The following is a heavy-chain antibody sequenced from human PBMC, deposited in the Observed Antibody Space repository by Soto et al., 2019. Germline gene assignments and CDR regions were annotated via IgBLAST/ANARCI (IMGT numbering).Heavy chain of an antibody. D-gene: IGHD1-1*01. V-gene: IGHV4-31*03. CDR1: GGSISSGGSY. J-gene: IGHJ6*02. CDR2: IYNSGNS. Sequence: QVQLQESGPGLVKPSQTLSLTCTVSGGSISSGGSYWSWIRQHPGKGLEWIGYIYNSGNSYYNPSLKSRVTISVDTSQNHFALKLTSMTAADTAVYYCARGEDDDDGMDVWGQGTTVTVSS. CDR3: ARGEDDDDGMDV.